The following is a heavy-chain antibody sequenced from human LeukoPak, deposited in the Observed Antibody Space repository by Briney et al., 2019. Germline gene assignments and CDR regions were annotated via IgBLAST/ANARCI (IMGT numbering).Heavy chain of an antibody. CDR1: GFTFSSYS. CDR2: ISSSSSYI. D-gene: IGHD3-10*01. V-gene: IGHV3-21*01. CDR3: ARVSGSGSYDDY. Sequence: GGSLRLSCAASGFTFSSYSMNWLRQAPGKGLEWVSSISSSSSYIYYAGSVKGRFTISRDNAENSLYLQMKSLGGEDKAVYYCARVSGSGSYDDYWGQGTLVTVSS. J-gene: IGHJ4*02.